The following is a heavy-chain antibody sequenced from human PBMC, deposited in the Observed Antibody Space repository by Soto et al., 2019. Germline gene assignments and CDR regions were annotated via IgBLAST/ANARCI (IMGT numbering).Heavy chain of an antibody. Sequence: EVQLVESGGGVVQPGGSLRLSCATSGFTFTDYWIHWVRQVPGEGLVWVSRITGFGTHRDYAESVQGRFTITRDFAERTVYLQMNNLRDDDTGIYYCARIGFGGEGDFWGQGILVSVSS. CDR3: ARIGFGGEGDF. D-gene: IGHD3-16*01. J-gene: IGHJ4*02. V-gene: IGHV3-74*01. CDR2: ITGFGTHR. CDR1: GFTFTDYW.